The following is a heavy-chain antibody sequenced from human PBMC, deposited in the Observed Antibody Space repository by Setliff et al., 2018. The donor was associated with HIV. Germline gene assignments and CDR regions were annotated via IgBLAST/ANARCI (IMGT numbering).Heavy chain of an antibody. J-gene: IGHJ4*02. CDR3: ARDLWSSSLV. Sequence: PGGSLRLSCAASGFTFSSYSMNWVRQAPGKGLEYLSYISGSGTTVIYGDSVKGRFTISRDNAKNTLYLQMNSLRAEDTAVYYCARDLWSSSLVWGQGTLVTVSS. D-gene: IGHD6-6*01. V-gene: IGHV3-48*04. CDR2: ISGSGTTV. CDR1: GFTFSSYS.